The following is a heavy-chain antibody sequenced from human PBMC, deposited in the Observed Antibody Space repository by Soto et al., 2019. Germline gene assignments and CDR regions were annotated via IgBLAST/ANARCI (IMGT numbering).Heavy chain of an antibody. CDR2: INAGNGNT. CDR3: AGGVENIVVVLDVFGYYGMDV. CDR1: GYSFTSYA. Sequence: ASVKVSCKASGYSFTSYAIYWVRQAPGQRLEWMGWINAGNGNTKYSQKLQGRVTFTGDTSASTAHMELSSLRSEDTAVYFCAGGVENIVVVLDVFGYYGMDVWGQGTTVTVS. V-gene: IGHV1-3*01. D-gene: IGHD2-2*01. J-gene: IGHJ6*02.